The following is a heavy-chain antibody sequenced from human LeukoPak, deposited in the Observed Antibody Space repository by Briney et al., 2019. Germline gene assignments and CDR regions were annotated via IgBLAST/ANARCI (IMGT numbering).Heavy chain of an antibody. J-gene: IGHJ3*02. D-gene: IGHD5-12*01. Sequence: PSETLSLTCTVSGGSISSSSYYWGWIRQPPGKGLEWIGSIYYSGSTYYNPSLKSRVTISVDTSKNQFSLKLSSVTAADTAVYYCARPHLSGSDAYAFDIWGQGTMVTVSS. CDR3: ARPHLSGSDAYAFDI. CDR1: GGSISSSSYY. CDR2: IYYSGST. V-gene: IGHV4-39*07.